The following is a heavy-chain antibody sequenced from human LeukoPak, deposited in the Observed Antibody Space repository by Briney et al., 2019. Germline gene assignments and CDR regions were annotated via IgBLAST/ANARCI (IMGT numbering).Heavy chain of an antibody. D-gene: IGHD6-13*01. J-gene: IGHJ4*02. V-gene: IGHV3-9*01. Sequence: GGSLRLSCAVSGFTFDDYAMHWVRHAPAKGLEWGSGISFNCGSIGYADSVKGRFTISRDNAKNSLYLQMNSLRAEDTALYYCAREGSPEKLASYFDYWGQGTLVTVSS. CDR2: ISFNCGSI. CDR3: AREGSPEKLASYFDY. CDR1: GFTFDDYA.